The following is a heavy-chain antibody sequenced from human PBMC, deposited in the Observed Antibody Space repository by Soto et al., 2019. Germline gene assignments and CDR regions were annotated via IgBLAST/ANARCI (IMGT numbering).Heavy chain of an antibody. CDR1: GFTFSNAW. Sequence: GGSLRLSCAASGFTFSNAWMNWVRQAPGKGLEWVGRIKSKTDGGTTDYAAPVKGRFTISRDDSKNTLYLQMNSLKTEDTAVYYCTTPYCSSTSCYLGYYYYYGMDVWGQGTTVTVSS. J-gene: IGHJ6*02. V-gene: IGHV3-15*07. CDR3: TTPYCSSTSCYLGYYYYYGMDV. CDR2: IKSKTDGGTT. D-gene: IGHD2-2*01.